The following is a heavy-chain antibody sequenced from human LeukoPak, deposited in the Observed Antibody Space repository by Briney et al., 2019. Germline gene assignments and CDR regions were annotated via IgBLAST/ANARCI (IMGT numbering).Heavy chain of an antibody. CDR2: TWYDGSNK. J-gene: IGHJ4*02. V-gene: IGHV3-33*01. CDR3: ARDFGICSGGSCYLDY. CDR1: GFTFSSYG. Sequence: GGSLRLSCAASGFTFSSYGMHWVRQAPGKGLEWVAVTWYDGSNKYYADSVKGRFTISRDNSKNTLYLQMNSLRAEDTAVYYCARDFGICSGGSCYLDYWGQGTLVTVSS. D-gene: IGHD2-15*01.